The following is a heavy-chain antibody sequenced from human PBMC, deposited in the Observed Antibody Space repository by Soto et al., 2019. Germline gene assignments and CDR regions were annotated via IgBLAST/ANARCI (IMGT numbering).Heavy chain of an antibody. CDR2: IYYSRST. J-gene: IGHJ5*02. CDR1: GGSISSNNYH. D-gene: IGHD1-1*01. Sequence: PSETLSLTCSVSGGSISSNNYHWGWIRQPPGKGLDWIGTIYYSRSTYYNPSLKSRVTISVDTSKNQFSLELISVTAADTAVYYCARVGGTNWFDPWGQGTLVTVSS. CDR3: ARVGGTNWFDP. V-gene: IGHV4-39*07.